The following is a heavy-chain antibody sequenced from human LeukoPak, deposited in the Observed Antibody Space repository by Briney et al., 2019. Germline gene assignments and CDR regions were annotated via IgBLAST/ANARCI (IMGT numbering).Heavy chain of an antibody. CDR1: GYTFTSYG. J-gene: IGHJ5*02. CDR2: ISAYNGNT. D-gene: IGHD3-3*01. V-gene: IGHV1-18*01. Sequence: ASVKVSCKASGYTFTSYGISWVRQAPGQGLEWMGWISAYNGNTNYAQKLQGRVTMTTDTSTSTAYMELGSLRSDDTAVYYCARAPSDFWSGYRNTNWFDPWGQGTLVTVSS. CDR3: ARAPSDFWSGYRNTNWFDP.